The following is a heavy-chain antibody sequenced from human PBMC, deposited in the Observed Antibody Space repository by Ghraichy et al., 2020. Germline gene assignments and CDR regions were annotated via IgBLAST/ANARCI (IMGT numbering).Heavy chain of an antibody. J-gene: IGHJ4*02. V-gene: IGHV4-34*01. D-gene: IGHD3-3*01. CDR3: ARGVRRSGYYIPAGYYFDY. CDR2: INHSGST. CDR1: GGSFSGYY. Sequence: SETLSLTCAVYGGSFSGYYWSWIRQPPGKGLEWIGEINHSGSTNYNPSLKSRVTISVDTSKNQFSLKLSSVTAADTAVYYCARGVRRSGYYIPAGYYFDYWGQGTLVTVSS.